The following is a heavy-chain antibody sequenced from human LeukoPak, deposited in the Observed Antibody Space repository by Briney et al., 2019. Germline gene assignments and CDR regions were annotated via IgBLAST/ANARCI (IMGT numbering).Heavy chain of an antibody. Sequence: SETLSLTCVVYGGSFSAYYWNWIRQPPGKGLEWIGEINHSGNTNYNPSLKSRVSISLDTSKNQFSLNLKSVTAADTAMYYCARDGVVTMELDYWGQGTLVTVSS. J-gene: IGHJ4*02. D-gene: IGHD3-3*01. CDR1: GGSFSAYY. V-gene: IGHV4-34*01. CDR3: ARDGVVTMELDY. CDR2: INHSGNT.